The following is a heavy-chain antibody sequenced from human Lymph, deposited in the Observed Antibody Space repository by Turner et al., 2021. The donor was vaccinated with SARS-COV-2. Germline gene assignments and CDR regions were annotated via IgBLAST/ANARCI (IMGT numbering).Heavy chain of an antibody. D-gene: IGHD1-26*01. CDR3: AREGVVGATSGLDY. J-gene: IGHJ4*02. V-gene: IGHV3-33*01. Sequence: QVQLVESGGGVVQPGRSLRLCCAASGFTFSSHGMHCVRQAPGKGLEWVAVIWYDGSNKYHADAVKGRFTISRDNSKNTRYLQMNSLRAEDTAVYYCAREGVVGATSGLDYRGQGTLVTVSS. CDR2: IWYDGSNK. CDR1: GFTFSSHG.